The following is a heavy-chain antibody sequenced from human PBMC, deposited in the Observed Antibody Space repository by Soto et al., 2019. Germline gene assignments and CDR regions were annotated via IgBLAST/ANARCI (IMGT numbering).Heavy chain of an antibody. CDR2: LYFYGSA. V-gene: IGHV3-53*01. CDR1: GFTVSDNR. D-gene: IGHD7-27*01. Sequence: EVQLVESGGGLIQPGGSLRLSCVVSGFTVSDNRMTWVRQAPGQGLEWVSDLYFYGSANYAASVRGRFTISKDDSRNTFNIQKNDLRAYEAAVYSCERVGTSESFFDYWGQGTMVTVSS. J-gene: IGHJ4*02. CDR3: ERVGTSESFFDY.